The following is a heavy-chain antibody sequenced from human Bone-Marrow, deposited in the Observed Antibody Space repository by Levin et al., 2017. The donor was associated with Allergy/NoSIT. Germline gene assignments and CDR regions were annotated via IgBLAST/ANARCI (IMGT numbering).Heavy chain of an antibody. V-gene: IGHV3-74*01. CDR3: SRDLLGADDY. CDR1: GFTFSRYW. Sequence: LSLTCAASGFTFSRYWMHWVRQAPGKGLEWVSRTNEDENIKNYADSVKGRFTISRDNVKNMLFLQMNSLRVEDTAVYYCSRDLLGADDYWGQGTLVTVSS. CDR2: TNEDENIK. J-gene: IGHJ4*02. D-gene: IGHD4-17*01.